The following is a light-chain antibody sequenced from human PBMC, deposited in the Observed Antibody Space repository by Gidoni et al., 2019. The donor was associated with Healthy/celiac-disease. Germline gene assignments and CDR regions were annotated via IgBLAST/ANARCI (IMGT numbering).Light chain of an antibody. Sequence: DLQMTQSPSSLSASVGDRVTITGRASQSISSYLNWYQQKPGKAPKLLIYAASSLQSGVPSRFSGSGSGTEFTLTISSLQPEDFATYYCQQSYSTPYTFGQGTKLEIK. J-gene: IGKJ2*01. CDR1: QSISSY. CDR2: AAS. V-gene: IGKV1-39*01. CDR3: QQSYSTPYT.